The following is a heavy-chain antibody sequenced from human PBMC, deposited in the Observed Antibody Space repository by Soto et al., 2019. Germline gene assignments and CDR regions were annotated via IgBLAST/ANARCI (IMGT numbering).Heavy chain of an antibody. CDR3: AGGFSTVVFDV. Sequence: SETLSLTCTVSGGSISSYYWSWIRQPPGKGLEWIGYFYYGGSTNYNPSLKSRVTISIDTSKNQFSLNLFSVTAADTAVYYCAGGFSTVVFDVWGQGTMVTVSS. J-gene: IGHJ3*01. V-gene: IGHV4-59*01. D-gene: IGHD6-13*01. CDR2: FYYGGST. CDR1: GGSISSYY.